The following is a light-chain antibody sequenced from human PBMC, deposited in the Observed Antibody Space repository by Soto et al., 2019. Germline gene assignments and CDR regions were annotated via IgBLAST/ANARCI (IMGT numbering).Light chain of an antibody. V-gene: IGKV1-12*01. J-gene: IGKJ4*01. CDR1: QVISTS. CDR3: KQSKSFPLT. CDR2: AAS. Sequence: GEIVTITCRAIQVISTSLAWYQQKPGKAPKVLIYAASSLRSGVPSRFSGSGSGTDFSLTISSLQPEDLATYYCKQSKSFPLTFGGGTKVDIK.